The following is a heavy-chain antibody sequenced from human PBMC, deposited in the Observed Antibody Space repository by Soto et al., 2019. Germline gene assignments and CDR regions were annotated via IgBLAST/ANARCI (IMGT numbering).Heavy chain of an antibody. D-gene: IGHD2-15*01. Sequence: ASVKVSCKASGYTFTGYYMHWVRQAPGQGLEXMGWXXXSXGXTXYXXXXQDRVTMTRDTSINTAYMELSSLRSDHTAIYYCANLPPTPDWFDPWGQGTLVTVSS. J-gene: IGHJ5*02. V-gene: IGHV1-2*02. CDR3: ANLPPTPDWFDP. CDR2: XXXSXGXT. CDR1: GYTFTGYY.